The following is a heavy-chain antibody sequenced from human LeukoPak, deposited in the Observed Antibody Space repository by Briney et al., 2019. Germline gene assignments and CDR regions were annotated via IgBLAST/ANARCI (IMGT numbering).Heavy chain of an antibody. V-gene: IGHV3-21*01. D-gene: IGHD3-9*01. J-gene: IGHJ4*02. CDR2: ITSSSSI. CDR3: ARVPEYMDILIAYSTTPDY. Sequence: PGGSLRLSCAASGFTFSSYSMNWVRQAPGTGLGWVSSITSSSSIYYADSVKGRFTISRDNAKNSLYLQMNSLRAEDTAVYYCARVPEYMDILIAYSTTPDYWGQGTLVTVSS. CDR1: GFTFSSYS.